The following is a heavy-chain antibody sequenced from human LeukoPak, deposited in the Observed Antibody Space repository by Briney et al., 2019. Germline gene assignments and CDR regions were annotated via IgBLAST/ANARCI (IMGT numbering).Heavy chain of an antibody. D-gene: IGHD1-7*01. J-gene: IGHJ4*02. CDR2: ISAGGSDT. CDR1: GFTFSNSA. Sequence: SGGSLRLSCAASGFTFSNSAMTWGRQAPGKGLEWVSAISAGGSDTIYTDSVKDRFTISRDNSKNTLYLQMNSLRAEDTAVYYCAKGGNSAPLDYWGQGTLVTVSS. CDR3: AKGGNSAPLDY. V-gene: IGHV3-23*01.